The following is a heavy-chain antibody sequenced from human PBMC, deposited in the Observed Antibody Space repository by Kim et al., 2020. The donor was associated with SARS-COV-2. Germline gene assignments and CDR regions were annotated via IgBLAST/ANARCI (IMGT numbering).Heavy chain of an antibody. CDR1: GGSISSYY. J-gene: IGHJ5*02. CDR3: AREANYGSGSYINWFDP. Sequence: SETLSLTCTVSGGSISSYYWSWIRQPAGKGLEWIGRIYTSGSTNYNPSLKSRVTMSVDTSKNQFSLKLSSVTAADTAVYYCAREANYGSGSYINWFDPWGQGTLVTVSS. V-gene: IGHV4-4*07. D-gene: IGHD3-10*01. CDR2: IYTSGST.